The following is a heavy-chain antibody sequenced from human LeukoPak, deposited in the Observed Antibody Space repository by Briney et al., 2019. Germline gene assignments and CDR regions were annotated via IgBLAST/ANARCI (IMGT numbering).Heavy chain of an antibody. CDR3: ARGGYDFWSGQSYYYGMDV. V-gene: IGHV4-59*01. J-gene: IGHJ6*02. Sequence: SETLSLTCTVSGGSISSYYWSWIRQPPGKGLEWIGYIYYSGSTNYNPSLKSRVTISVDTSKNQFSLKLSSVTAADTAVYYCARGGYDFWSGQSYYYGMDVWGQGTTVTVPS. CDR1: GGSISSYY. CDR2: IYYSGST. D-gene: IGHD3-3*01.